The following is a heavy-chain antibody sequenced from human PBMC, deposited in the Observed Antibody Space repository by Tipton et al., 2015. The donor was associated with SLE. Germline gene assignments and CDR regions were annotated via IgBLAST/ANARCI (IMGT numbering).Heavy chain of an antibody. Sequence: TLSLTCTISGDSISSYYWNWIRQPPGERLEWIGYIYFGSTSYNPSLKSRVTISVDPAKNQFSLKLTSVTAADTAVYYCARGMVTWRGAIIGVDVWGQGTTVNVSS. CDR2: IYFGST. J-gene: IGHJ6*02. V-gene: IGHV4-59*08. CDR1: GDSISSYY. D-gene: IGHD2-21*02. CDR3: ARGMVTWRGAIIGVDV.